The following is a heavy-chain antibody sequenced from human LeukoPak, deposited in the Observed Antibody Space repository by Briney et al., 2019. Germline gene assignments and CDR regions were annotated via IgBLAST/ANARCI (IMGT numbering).Heavy chain of an antibody. J-gene: IGHJ4*02. CDR3: ARDGQQLGF. CDR1: GFTFSSYW. D-gene: IGHD6-13*01. Sequence: GGSLRLSCAASGFTFSSYWTSWVRQAPGKGLEWVANIKQDGSEKYYVDSVKGRFTISRDNAKNSLYLQMNSLRAEDTAVYYCARDGQQLGFWGQGTLVTVSS. CDR2: IKQDGSEK. V-gene: IGHV3-7*04.